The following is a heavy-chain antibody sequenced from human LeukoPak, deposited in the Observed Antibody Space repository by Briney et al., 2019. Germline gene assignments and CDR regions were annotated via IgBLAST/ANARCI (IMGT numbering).Heavy chain of an antibody. D-gene: IGHD4-11*01. CDR3: AGECDMTTVWEIFEY. CDR2: IKEDGSEK. V-gene: IGHV3-7*01. Sequence: GGSLRLSCAASGFTFGTYWMSWVRQAPGKGLEWVANIKEDGSEKYYADSVKGRFTISRDNAKKSLYLQMNSLRADDTAVYYCAGECDMTTVWEIFEYWGQGALVTVSS. CDR1: GFTFGTYW. J-gene: IGHJ4*02.